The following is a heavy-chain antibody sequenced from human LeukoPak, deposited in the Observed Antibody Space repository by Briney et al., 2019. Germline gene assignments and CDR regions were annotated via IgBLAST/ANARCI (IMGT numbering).Heavy chain of an antibody. D-gene: IGHD2-8*01. Sequence: SETLSLTCTVSGGSISSYYWSWVRQPAGKGLEWVGRIYTSGRTNYNPCLKRRVTISVETSKNQFSLNLSSVTAADTAVYYCARDPGLMLYAGWFDPWGQGTLVTVSS. CDR1: GGSISSYY. V-gene: IGHV4-4*07. J-gene: IGHJ5*02. CDR2: IYTSGRT. CDR3: ARDPGLMLYAGWFDP.